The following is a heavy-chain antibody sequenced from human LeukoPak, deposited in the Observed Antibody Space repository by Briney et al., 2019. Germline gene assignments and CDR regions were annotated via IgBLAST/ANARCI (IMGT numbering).Heavy chain of an antibody. CDR2: IRYDGSNK. D-gene: IGHD6-19*01. J-gene: IGHJ4*02. V-gene: IGHV3-30*02. CDR1: GFTSSSYG. Sequence: GGSLRLSCAASGFTSSSYGMHWVRQAPGKGLEWVAFIRYDGSNKYYADPVKGRFTISRDNSKNTLYLQMNSLRAEDTAVYYCVQWLEYYFDYWGQGTLVTVSS. CDR3: VQWLEYYFDY.